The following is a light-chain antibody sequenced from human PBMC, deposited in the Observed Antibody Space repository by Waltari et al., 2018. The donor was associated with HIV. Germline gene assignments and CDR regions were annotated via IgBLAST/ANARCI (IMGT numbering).Light chain of an antibody. Sequence: QSALTPPPYASGSLGPSLTISCTGPSSDIGAYDSVSWFQQHPRSAPNLLLYEVTRRPSTVSDRFSGSRSGSTAFLTVAGLQPDDEATYFCSSYGDSLRVLFGGGTNVTVL. CDR2: EVT. V-gene: IGLV2-8*01. CDR1: SSDIGAYDS. CDR3: SSYGDSLRVL. J-gene: IGLJ3*02.